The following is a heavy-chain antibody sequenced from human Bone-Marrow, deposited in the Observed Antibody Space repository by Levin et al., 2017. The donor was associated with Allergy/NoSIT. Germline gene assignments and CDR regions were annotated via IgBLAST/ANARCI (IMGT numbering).Heavy chain of an antibody. J-gene: IGHJ4*02. D-gene: IGHD3/OR15-3a*01. V-gene: IGHV4-34*01. CDR2: INHSGGA. CDR3: ARGAWAGYYAAGTFDS. CDR1: GGSFSGFY. Sequence: SQTLSLTCAVYGGSFSGFYWSWIRQTPGKGLEWIGEINHSGGANYNRSLKSRVTISRDTSKNPFSLQLSSVTASDTAVYYCARGAWAGYYAAGTFDSWGQGTLVTVSS.